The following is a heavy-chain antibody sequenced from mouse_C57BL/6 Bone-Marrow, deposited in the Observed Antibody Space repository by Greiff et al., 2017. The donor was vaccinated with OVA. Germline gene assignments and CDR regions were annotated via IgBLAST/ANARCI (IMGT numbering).Heavy chain of an antibody. V-gene: IGHV1-81*01. CDR3: ALKFITTVVATDYFDY. CDR2: IYPRSGNI. Sequence: QVQLQQSGAELARPGASVKLSCKASGYTFTSYGISWVKQRTGQGLEWIGEIYPRSGNIYYNEKFKGKATLTADKSSSTAYMELRSLTSEDSAVYFCALKFITTVVATDYFDYWGQGTTLTVSS. D-gene: IGHD1-1*01. J-gene: IGHJ2*01. CDR1: GYTFTSYG.